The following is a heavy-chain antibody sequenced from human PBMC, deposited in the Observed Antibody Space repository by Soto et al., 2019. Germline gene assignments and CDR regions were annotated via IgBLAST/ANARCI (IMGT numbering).Heavy chain of an antibody. CDR2: ISAGGENT. CDR3: AKREGTSWQNDFDY. J-gene: IGHJ4*02. CDR1: GFTFSSYA. Sequence: EVQLLESGGAFLQPGGSLRLSCAASGFTFSSYAMSWVRQAPGKGLEWVSVISAGGENTYYADPVKGRFTISRENSRDTLYLQMDSLRAEDPAVYYCAKREGTSWQNDFDYWGQGTRVTVSS. V-gene: IGHV3-23*01. D-gene: IGHD2-2*01.